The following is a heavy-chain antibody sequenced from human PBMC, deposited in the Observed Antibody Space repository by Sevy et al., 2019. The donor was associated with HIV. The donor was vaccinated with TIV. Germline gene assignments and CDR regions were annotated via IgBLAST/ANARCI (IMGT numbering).Heavy chain of an antibody. Sequence: GGSLRLSCVASGFTFSDSWMIWVRQAPGKGLERIAFINEDGGRLGYVDSVRGRFTISRENIKNSLYLQMNNLRAEDTALYFCAADRAYSAVDYWGQGALVTVSS. CDR2: INEDGGRL. CDR3: AADRAYSAVDY. D-gene: IGHD5-18*01. CDR1: GFTFSDSW. J-gene: IGHJ4*02. V-gene: IGHV3-7*01.